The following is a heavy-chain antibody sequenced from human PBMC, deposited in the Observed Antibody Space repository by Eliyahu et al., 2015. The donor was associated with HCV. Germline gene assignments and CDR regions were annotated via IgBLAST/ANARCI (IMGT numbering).Heavy chain of an antibody. V-gene: IGHV3-74*01. D-gene: IGHD1-26*01. Sequence: EVQLVESGGGLVQPGGSLRLSCAASGFTLSSYWMHWVRQAPGKGLVGVSRINSDGSRTNYADSVKGRFTISRDNAKNTLYLQMNSLRVEDTAVYYCARGEWELYYFDYWGQGTLVSVSS. J-gene: IGHJ4*02. CDR2: INSDGSRT. CDR1: GFTLSSYW. CDR3: ARGEWELYYFDY.